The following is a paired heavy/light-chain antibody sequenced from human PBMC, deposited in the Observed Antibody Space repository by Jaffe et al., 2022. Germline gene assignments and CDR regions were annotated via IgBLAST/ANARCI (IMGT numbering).Heavy chain of an antibody. CDR2: IFHNGRA. CDR3: ARRSSPGADDYFPY. CDR1: DYSISNDDS. J-gene: IGHJ4*02. V-gene: IGHV4-38-2*01. D-gene: IGHD2-8*02. Sequence: QVRLQESGPGLVKPSEPLSLTCVVSDYSISNDDSWGWIRQPPGKGLEWLGSIFHNGRAYYNPAVKSRVTLSVDTSKNQFSLELSSVTAADTAVYYCARRSSPGADDYFPYWGQGKLVTVSS.
Light chain of an antibody. CDR1: QSVNSN. CDR2: GGS. V-gene: IGKV3-15*01. J-gene: IGKJ4*01. Sequence: EIVMTQSPATLSVSPGERATLSCRASQSVNSNLAWYQQKPGQGPRLLIYGGSVRATGVPARFSGSGSGTEFTLTISSLQSEDFAVYFCQQYEDWLPLTFGGGAKVEIK. CDR3: QQYEDWLPLT.